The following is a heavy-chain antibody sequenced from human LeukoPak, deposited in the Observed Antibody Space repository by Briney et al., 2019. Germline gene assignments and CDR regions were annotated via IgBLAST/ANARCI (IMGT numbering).Heavy chain of an antibody. Sequence: SETLSLTCDVSGYSITNHHHWGWIRQPPGRGLEWIGNVFHSGTTYYNQSLKSRVTISVDTSKNQFSLKLSSVTAADMAVYYCARGGGIAEAPTFDFWGQGTLVSVSS. D-gene: IGHD6-19*01. CDR2: VFHSGTT. CDR1: GYSITNHHH. CDR3: ARGGGIAEAPTFDF. V-gene: IGHV4-38-2*01. J-gene: IGHJ4*02.